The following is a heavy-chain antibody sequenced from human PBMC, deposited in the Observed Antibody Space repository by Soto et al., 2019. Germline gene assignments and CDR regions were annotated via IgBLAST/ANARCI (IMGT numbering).Heavy chain of an antibody. CDR2: IWYDGSNK. D-gene: IGHD2-15*01. J-gene: IGHJ3*02. CDR1: GFTFSSYA. Sequence: VQLVESGGGVVQPGRSLRLSCEASGFTFSSYAMHWVRQAPGKGLEWVAIIWYDGSNKYYADSVEGRFTISRDNFKNTLYLQMNSLRAEDTAVYYCARASAWCDAFDIWGQGTMVTVSS. CDR3: ARASAWCDAFDI. V-gene: IGHV3-33*01.